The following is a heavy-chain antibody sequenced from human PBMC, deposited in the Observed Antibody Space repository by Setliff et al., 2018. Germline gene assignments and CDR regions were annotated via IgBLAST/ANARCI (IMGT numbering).Heavy chain of an antibody. CDR1: GGSISSTSSS. V-gene: IGHV4-39*07. CDR3: ARDGDSGYDY. D-gene: IGHD5-12*01. CDR2: IYYSGAT. Sequence: SETLSLTCTVSGGSISSTSSSWGWVRQPPGKGLEWIGNIYYSGATYYNPSFKSRVTISVDTPKNQFSLKLTSVTAADTAVYYCARDGDSGYDYWGQGIVVTVSS. J-gene: IGHJ4*02.